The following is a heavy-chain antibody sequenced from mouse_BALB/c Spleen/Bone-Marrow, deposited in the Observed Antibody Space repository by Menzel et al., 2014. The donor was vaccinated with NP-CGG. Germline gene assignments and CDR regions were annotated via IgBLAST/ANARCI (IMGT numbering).Heavy chain of an antibody. CDR2: ISTYSGNT. D-gene: IGHD1-1*01. Sequence: QVQLQQPGPELVRPGVSVKISCKGSGYTFTDYAMHWVKQSHAKSLEWIGVISTYSGNTNYNQKFKGKATMTVDKSSSTAYMELARLTSEDSAIYYCARRYYGSSYLFAYWGQGTLVTVSA. CDR3: ARRYYGSSYLFAY. J-gene: IGHJ3*01. V-gene: IGHV1-67*01. CDR1: GYTFTDYA.